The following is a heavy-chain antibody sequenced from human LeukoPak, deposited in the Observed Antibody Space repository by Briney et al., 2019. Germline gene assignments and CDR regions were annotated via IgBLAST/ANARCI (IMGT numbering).Heavy chain of an antibody. CDR2: IIPIFGTA. Sequence: TSVKVSFKASGGTFISYAISWVRQAPGQGLEWMGGIIPIFGTANYAQKFQGRVTITADESTSTAYMELSSLRSEDTAVYYCARAQGPKSYYDFWSGPLSYFDYWGQGTLVTVSS. CDR1: GGTFISYA. J-gene: IGHJ4*02. CDR3: ARAQGPKSYYDFWSGPLSYFDY. D-gene: IGHD3-3*01. V-gene: IGHV1-69*13.